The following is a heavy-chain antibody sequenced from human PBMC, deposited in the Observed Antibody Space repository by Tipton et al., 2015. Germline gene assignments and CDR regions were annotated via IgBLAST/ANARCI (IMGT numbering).Heavy chain of an antibody. CDR2: IIGNGGRT. V-gene: IGHV3-23*01. CDR3: TRGSGGTALVPGLDY. J-gene: IGHJ4*02. Sequence: EASGFTFSTYPITWLRQSPGKGLEWVSSIIGNGGRTYYADSVKGRFTILRDNAKNTVDLEMQTLRAEDTAVYYCTRGSGGTALVPGLDYWGQGALVTVSS. CDR1: GFTFSTYP. D-gene: IGHD6-25*01.